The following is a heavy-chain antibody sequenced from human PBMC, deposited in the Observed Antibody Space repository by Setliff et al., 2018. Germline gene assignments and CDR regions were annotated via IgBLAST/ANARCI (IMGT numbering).Heavy chain of an antibody. D-gene: IGHD3-22*01. CDR2: ITHSGST. CDR1: GDSMTGNH. V-gene: IGHV4-59*01. J-gene: IGHJ1*01. CDR3: ARGGGGPDSSGYFEYFQH. Sequence: PSETLSLTCTVSGDSMTGNHWSWIRQSPGKGLEWIGYITHSGSTKYNPSLKSRVAITIVASKKQFSLELSSVTAADTAVYYCARGGGGPDSSGYFEYFQHWGQGTLVTVSS.